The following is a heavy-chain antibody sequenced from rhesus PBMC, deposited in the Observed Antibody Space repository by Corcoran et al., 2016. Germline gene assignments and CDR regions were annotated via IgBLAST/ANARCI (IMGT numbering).Heavy chain of an antibody. CDR2: SYGGGSDT. J-gene: IGHJ2*01. Sequence: QLQLQESGPGLVKPSETLSVTCAVSGGSISSSYWSWIRQAPGKGLEWIGYSYGGGSDTAHNPSLQSRGTRSVDTSKHQRSLTLSSVTTADTAVYYCASSAAGTGPWYFDLWGPGTPITISS. D-gene: IGHD6-25*01. CDR1: GGSISSSY. CDR3: ASSAAGTGPWYFDL. V-gene: IGHV4-169*02.